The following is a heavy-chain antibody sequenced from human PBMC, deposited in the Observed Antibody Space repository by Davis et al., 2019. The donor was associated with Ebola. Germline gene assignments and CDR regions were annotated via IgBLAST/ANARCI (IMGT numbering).Heavy chain of an antibody. J-gene: IGHJ6*02. CDR1: GFTFSSYW. D-gene: IGHD2-15*01. CDR2: IKQDGSEK. Sequence: GGSLRLSCAASGFTFSSYWMSWVRQAPGKGLEWVANIKQDGSEKYYVDSVKGRFTISRDNSKNTLYLQMNSLRAEDTAVYYCARDLFPARPPPIYGMDVWGQGTTVTVSS. CDR3: ARDLFPARPPPIYGMDV. V-gene: IGHV3-7*01.